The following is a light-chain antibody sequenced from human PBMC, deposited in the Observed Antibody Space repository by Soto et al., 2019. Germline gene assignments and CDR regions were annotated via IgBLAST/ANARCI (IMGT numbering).Light chain of an antibody. Sequence: DIVMTQSPDSLAVSLGERATINCKSSQSVLYSSNNNNYLNWYQQKPVQPPKLLIHWASTRESGVPDRFIGSGSGTDFALTITSLQAEDVAVYYCQQCYTRPYTFVHGTRLEIK. CDR3: QQCYTRPYT. CDR1: QSVLYSSNNNNY. J-gene: IGKJ2*01. V-gene: IGKV4-1*01. CDR2: WAS.